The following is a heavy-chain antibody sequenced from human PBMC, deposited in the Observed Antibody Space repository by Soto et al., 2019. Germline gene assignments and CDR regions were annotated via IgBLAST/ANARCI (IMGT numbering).Heavy chain of an antibody. J-gene: IGHJ3*02. Sequence: GGSLRLSCAASGFTFTRYSMSWIRQAPGKGLEWVSYISSSGSTIYYADSVKGRFTISRDNAKNSLYLQMNSLRAEDTAVYYCARVWSGVNFNADAFDIWGQGTMVTVSS. D-gene: IGHD2-21*01. V-gene: IGHV3-48*04. CDR3: ARVWSGVNFNADAFDI. CDR1: GFTFTRYS. CDR2: ISSSGSTI.